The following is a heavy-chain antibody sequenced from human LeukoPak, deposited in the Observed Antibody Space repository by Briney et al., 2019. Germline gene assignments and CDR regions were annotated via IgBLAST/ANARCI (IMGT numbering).Heavy chain of an antibody. D-gene: IGHD2-2*01. Sequence: SETLSLTCTVSGGSISSYYWSWIRQPPGKGLEWIGYIYYSESTNYNPSLKSRVTISVDTSKNQFSLKLSSVTAADTAVYYCARLTTIVVVPAAHDAFDIWGQGTMVTVSS. CDR3: ARLTTIVVVPAAHDAFDI. CDR1: GGSISSYY. J-gene: IGHJ3*02. V-gene: IGHV4-59*01. CDR2: IYYSEST.